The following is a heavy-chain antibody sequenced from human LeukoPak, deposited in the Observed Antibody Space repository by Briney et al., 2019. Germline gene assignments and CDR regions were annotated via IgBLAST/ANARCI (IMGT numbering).Heavy chain of an antibody. CDR2: FDPEDGET. Sequence: ASVKVSCKVSGYTLTELSMHWVRQAPGKGLEWMGGFDPEDGETSYAQKFQGRVTMTEDTSTDTAYMELSSLRSEDTAVYYCATATSDYDFWSGYGLFDYWGQGTLVTVSS. J-gene: IGHJ4*02. CDR1: GYTLTELS. D-gene: IGHD3-3*01. V-gene: IGHV1-24*01. CDR3: ATATSDYDFWSGYGLFDY.